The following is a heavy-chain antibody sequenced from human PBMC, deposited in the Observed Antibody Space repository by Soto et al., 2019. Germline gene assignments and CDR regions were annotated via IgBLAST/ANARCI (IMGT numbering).Heavy chain of an antibody. Sequence: QVQLVQSGAEVKKPGASVKVSCKASGYTFTSYGISWVRQAPGQGLEWMGWISAYNGNTKYAQKLQGRVTMTTDTAPSTAYMALRSVMSDDTAVYYCARGAAIGMNDYWGQGTLVTVSS. D-gene: IGHD1-20*01. CDR1: GYTFTSYG. V-gene: IGHV1-18*01. CDR2: ISAYNGNT. J-gene: IGHJ4*02. CDR3: ARGAAIGMNDY.